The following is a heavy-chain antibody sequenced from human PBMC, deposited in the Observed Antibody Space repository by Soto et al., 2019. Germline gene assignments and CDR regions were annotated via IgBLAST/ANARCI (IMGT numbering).Heavy chain of an antibody. CDR2: IYYSEST. V-gene: IGHV4-59*01. CDR1: GGSISSYF. Sequence: PSETLSLTCTVSGGSISSYFWSWIRQPPGKGLEWIGYIYYSESTNYNPSLKSRVTISVDTSKNQFSLKLSSVTAADTAVYYCARDRGHVVVVTAAFDYWGQGTLVTVSS. D-gene: IGHD2-21*02. J-gene: IGHJ4*02. CDR3: ARDRGHVVVVTAAFDY.